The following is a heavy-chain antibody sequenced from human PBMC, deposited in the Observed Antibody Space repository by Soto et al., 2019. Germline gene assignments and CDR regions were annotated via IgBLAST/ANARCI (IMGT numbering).Heavy chain of an antibody. D-gene: IGHD1-26*01. CDR3: ATATKITAVGVTNYYYYYGMDV. V-gene: IGHV3-15*01. Sequence: EVQLVEAGGCLVKPGGSLRLSCAASGITFSHAWMSWVRQAPGKGLEWVGRIKTKTDGGTTDYAAPVKGRFTIPRDDSENTVYLQMNSLRPEDTAVYYCATATKITAVGVTNYYYYYGMDVWGQGTTVTVSS. CDR1: GITFSHAW. J-gene: IGHJ6*02. CDR2: IKTKTDGGTT.